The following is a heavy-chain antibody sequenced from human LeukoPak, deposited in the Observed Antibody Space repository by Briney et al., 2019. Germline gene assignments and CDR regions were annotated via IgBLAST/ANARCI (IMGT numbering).Heavy chain of an antibody. J-gene: IGHJ4*02. CDR3: ARVKCSSASCYALDY. CDR1: GYTFTGYY. CDR2: INPNRGGT. D-gene: IGHD2-2*01. V-gene: IGHV1-2*02. Sequence: GASVKVSCKASGYTFTGYYMHWERQAPGQGLELMGWINPNRGGTNYAQKFQGRVTMTRDTSISTAYMELSRLRSDDTAVYYCARVKCSSASCYALDYWGQGTLVTVSS.